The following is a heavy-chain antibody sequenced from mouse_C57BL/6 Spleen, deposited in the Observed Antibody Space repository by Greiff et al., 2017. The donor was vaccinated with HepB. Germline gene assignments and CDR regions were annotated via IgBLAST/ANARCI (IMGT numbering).Heavy chain of an antibody. CDR2: ISSGSSTI. Sequence: EVMLVESGGGLVKPGGSLKLSCAASGFTFSDYGMHWVRRAPEKGLEWVAYISSGSSTIYYADTVKGRFTISRDNAKNTLFLQMTSLRSEDTAMYYCARYYYGKGWYFDVWGTGTTVTVSS. J-gene: IGHJ1*03. D-gene: IGHD1-1*01. V-gene: IGHV5-17*01. CDR3: ARYYYGKGWYFDV. CDR1: GFTFSDYG.